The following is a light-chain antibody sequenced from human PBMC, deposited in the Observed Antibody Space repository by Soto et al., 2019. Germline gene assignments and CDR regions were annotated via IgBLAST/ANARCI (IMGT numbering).Light chain of an antibody. Sequence: DIQMTQSPSSLSASVGDRVTITCRASQSISSYLNWYQQKPGKAPKLLIYAASSLQSGVPSRFSGSGSGTDFTLTISSLQPEDFATYYCQQSYSNLWLTFGGGTKV. CDR1: QSISSY. J-gene: IGKJ4*01. V-gene: IGKV1-39*01. CDR3: QQSYSNLWLT. CDR2: AAS.